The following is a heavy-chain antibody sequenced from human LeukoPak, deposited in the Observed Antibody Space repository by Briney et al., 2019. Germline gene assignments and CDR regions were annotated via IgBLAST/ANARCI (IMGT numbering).Heavy chain of an antibody. CDR1: GFTFGDYA. D-gene: IGHD2-2*01. J-gene: IGHJ6*04. V-gene: IGHV3-49*04. CDR2: IRSKAYGGAT. CDR3: TRDDRYCSSTSCYGGYYYYYGMDV. Sequence: PGGSLRLSCTASGFTFGDYAMSWVRQAPGKGLEWVGFIRSKAYGGATEYAASVKGRSTISRDDSKSIAYLQMNSLKTEDTAVYYCTRDDRYCSSTSCYGGYYYYYGMDVWDKGTTVTVSS.